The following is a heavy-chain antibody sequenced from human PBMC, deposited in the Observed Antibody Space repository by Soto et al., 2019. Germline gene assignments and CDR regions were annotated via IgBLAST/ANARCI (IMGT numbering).Heavy chain of an antibody. D-gene: IGHD3-3*01. CDR2: INAGNGNT. V-gene: IGHV1-3*01. J-gene: IGHJ6*02. CDR1: GXXFTSYA. Sequence: GXXFTSYAMHWVRQAPGQRLEWMGWINAGNGNTKYSQKFQGRVTITRDTSASTAYMELSSLRSEDTAVYYCAVDYDFWSGHRMDVWGQGTTVTVSS. CDR3: AVDYDFWSGHRMDV.